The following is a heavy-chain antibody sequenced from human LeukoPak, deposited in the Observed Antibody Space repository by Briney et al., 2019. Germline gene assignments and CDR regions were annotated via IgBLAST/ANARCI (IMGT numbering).Heavy chain of an antibody. Sequence: PGGSLRLSCAASGFTFSSYGMHWVRQAPGKGLEWVAFIRYDGSNKYYADSVKGRFTISRDNSKNTLYLQMNSLRAEDTAVYYCARETGYSSSWYVDYWGQGTLVTVSS. CDR3: ARETGYSSSWYVDY. CDR1: GFTFSSYG. D-gene: IGHD6-13*01. V-gene: IGHV3-30*02. CDR2: IRYDGSNK. J-gene: IGHJ4*02.